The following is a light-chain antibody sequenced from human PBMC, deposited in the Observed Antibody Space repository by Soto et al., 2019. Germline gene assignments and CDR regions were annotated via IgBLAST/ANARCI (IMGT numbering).Light chain of an antibody. CDR1: QSISSS. V-gene: IGKV1-39*01. Sequence: DIQMTQSPSSLSASVGHRVTITWRASQSISSSLNWYQQKPGKAPKLLIYAASSLQSGVPSRFSGSGSGTDFTLTISSLQPEDFAPYYCEQSYITPWTFGQGTKVEIQ. CDR2: AAS. J-gene: IGKJ1*01. CDR3: EQSYITPWT.